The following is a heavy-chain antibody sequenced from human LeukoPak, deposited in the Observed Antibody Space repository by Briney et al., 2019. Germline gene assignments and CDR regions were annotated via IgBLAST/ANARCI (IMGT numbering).Heavy chain of an antibody. Sequence: PGGSLRLSCAASGFTFSSYAMSWVRQAPGKGLEWVSATRGSGGSTYYADSVKGRFTISRDNSKNTLYLQMNSLRAEDTAVYYCAKDGYCSSTSCYSGEFDYWGQGTLVTVSS. CDR3: AKDGYCSSTSCYSGEFDY. D-gene: IGHD2-2*01. CDR2: TRGSGGST. CDR1: GFTFSSYA. V-gene: IGHV3-23*01. J-gene: IGHJ4*02.